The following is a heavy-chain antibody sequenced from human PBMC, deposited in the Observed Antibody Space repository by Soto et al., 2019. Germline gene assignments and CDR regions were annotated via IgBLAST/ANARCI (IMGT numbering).Heavy chain of an antibody. CDR3: GRLTTGWFDP. D-gene: IGHD4-4*01. V-gene: IGHV3-21*01. Sequence: GVSLILSCAASGFTFSSYSMNWVRQAPGKVLEWVSSISSSSSYIYYADSVKGRFTISRDNANNSLYLQMNSLRAEDTAVYYCGRLTTGWFDPWCQGPLVTVTS. CDR1: GFTFSSYS. J-gene: IGHJ5*02. CDR2: ISSSSSYI.